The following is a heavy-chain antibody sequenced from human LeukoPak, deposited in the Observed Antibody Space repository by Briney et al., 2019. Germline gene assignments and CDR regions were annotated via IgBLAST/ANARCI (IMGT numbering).Heavy chain of an antibody. CDR1: GFTFSRYG. D-gene: IGHD6-13*01. CDR3: ARRHSSSWTYYYYYYMDV. Sequence: GGSLRLSCEASGFTFSRYGMSWVRQAPGKGLEWVSAIRGSGGSTYYADSVKGRFTISRDNSKNTLYLQMNSLRAEDTAVYYCARRHSSSWTYYYYYYMDVWGKGTTVTISS. J-gene: IGHJ6*03. V-gene: IGHV3-23*01. CDR2: IRGSGGST.